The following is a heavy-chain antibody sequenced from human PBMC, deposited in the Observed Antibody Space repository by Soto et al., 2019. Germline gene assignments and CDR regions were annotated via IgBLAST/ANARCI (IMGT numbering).Heavy chain of an antibody. D-gene: IGHD1-1*01. CDR3: LSRTGADCDY. CDR2: FDPEDGET. Sequence: EASVKVSCKVSGYTLTELSMHWVRQAPGKGLEWMGGFDPEDGETIYAQKFQGRVTMTEDTSTDTAYMELSSLRSEDTAVYYCLSRTGADCDYWGQGTLVTVSS. V-gene: IGHV1-24*01. CDR1: GYTLTELS. J-gene: IGHJ4*02.